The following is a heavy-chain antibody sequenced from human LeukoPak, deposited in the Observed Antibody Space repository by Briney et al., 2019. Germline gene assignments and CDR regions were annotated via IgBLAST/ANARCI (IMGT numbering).Heavy chain of an antibody. J-gene: IGHJ4*02. V-gene: IGHV3-7*01. CDR2: IKQDGSER. D-gene: IGHD2-15*01. CDR3: ARPYRSGGTCHSPPDY. CDR1: GFTFSSYW. Sequence: GGSLRLSCAASGFTFSSYWMTWVRQAPGKGLEWVANIKQDGSERYYVDSVKGRFIISRDNAENSLYLQINSLRAEDTAVYFCARPYRSGGTCHSPPDYWGQGTLVTVSS.